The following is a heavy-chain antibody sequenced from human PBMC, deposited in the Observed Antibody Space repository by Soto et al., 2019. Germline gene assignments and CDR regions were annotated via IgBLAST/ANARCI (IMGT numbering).Heavy chain of an antibody. Sequence: GGSLRLSCAASGFTFSSYGMHWVRQAPGKGLEWVAVIWYDGSNKYYADSVKGRFTISRDNSKNTLYLQMNSLRAEDTAVDYCAREYYDSLTGYYAFDIWGQGTMVTVSS. J-gene: IGHJ3*02. V-gene: IGHV3-33*01. CDR1: GFTFSSYG. D-gene: IGHD3-9*01. CDR3: AREYYDSLTGYYAFDI. CDR2: IWYDGSNK.